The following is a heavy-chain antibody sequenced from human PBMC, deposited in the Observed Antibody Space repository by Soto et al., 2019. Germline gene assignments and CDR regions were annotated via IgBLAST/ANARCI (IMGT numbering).Heavy chain of an antibody. V-gene: IGHV3-7*03. D-gene: IGHD3-10*01. CDR2: IKHDTSEA. CDR1: GLKFRDYW. J-gene: IGHJ4*02. CDR3: ARYGLLFSGLYWPSRFDY. Sequence: PGGSLRLSCAASGLKFRDYWVSWVRQAPGKGLEWVGNIKHDTSEAHYADSVKGRFTITRDNIKNFLFLQMRDLRADDTASYYCARYGLLFSGLYWPSRFDYWGMGTLVTVSS.